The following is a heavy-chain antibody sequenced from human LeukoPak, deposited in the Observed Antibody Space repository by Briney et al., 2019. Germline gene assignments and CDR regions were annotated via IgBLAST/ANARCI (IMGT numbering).Heavy chain of an antibody. J-gene: IGHJ2*01. D-gene: IGHD6-13*01. Sequence: SGGSLRLSCAASGFTVSSNYMSWVRQAPGKGLEWVSVIYSGGSTYYADSVKGRFTISRDNSKNTLYLQMNSLRAEDTAVYHCARGIGSSWYLYWYFDLWGRGTLVTVSS. V-gene: IGHV3-66*01. CDR2: IYSGGST. CDR3: ARGIGSSWYLYWYFDL. CDR1: GFTVSSNY.